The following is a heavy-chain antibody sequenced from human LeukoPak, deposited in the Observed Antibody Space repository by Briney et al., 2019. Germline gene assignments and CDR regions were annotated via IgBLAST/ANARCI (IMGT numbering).Heavy chain of an antibody. J-gene: IGHJ1*01. CDR2: ISGYNGNT. D-gene: IGHD3-10*01. CDR1: GYSFSSYG. V-gene: IGHV1-18*01. CDR3: ARASGSAGYQPPEFFQH. Sequence: ASVRVSCKTSGYSFSSYGISWVRQTPGQGLEWMGWISGYNGNTYYSQKFQGRVTMTIDTPTGTAYMEVRSPRSDDTGMYYCARASGSAGYQPPEFFQHWGQGTLVTVSS.